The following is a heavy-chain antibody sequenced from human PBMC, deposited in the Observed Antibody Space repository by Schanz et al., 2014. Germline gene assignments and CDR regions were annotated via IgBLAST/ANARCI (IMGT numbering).Heavy chain of an antibody. CDR3: AMGGYQLHH. CDR2: ISYDGSNK. V-gene: IGHV3-30-3*01. Sequence: QVQLVESGGGVVQPGRSLRLSCAASGFTFSNYAMHWVRQAPGKGLEWVAFISYDGSNKYYADSVKGRFTISRDNAENTLYLQMNSLRVEDTAVYYCAMGGYQLHHWGQGTLVTVSS. J-gene: IGHJ4*02. CDR1: GFTFSNYA. D-gene: IGHD1-7*01.